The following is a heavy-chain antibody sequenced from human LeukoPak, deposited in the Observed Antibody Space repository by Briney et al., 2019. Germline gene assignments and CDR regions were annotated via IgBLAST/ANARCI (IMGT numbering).Heavy chain of an antibody. CDR1: GFTFSSYA. CDR3: ARRSGSYCFDY. V-gene: IGHV3-23*01. CDR2: ISGSGGST. D-gene: IGHD1-26*01. J-gene: IGHJ4*02. Sequence: GGSLRLSCAASGFTFSSYAMSWVRPAPGKGLEWVSAISGSGGSTYYAGSVKGRFTISRDNSKNTLYLQMNSLRAEDTAVYYCARRSGSYCFDYWGQGTLVTVSS.